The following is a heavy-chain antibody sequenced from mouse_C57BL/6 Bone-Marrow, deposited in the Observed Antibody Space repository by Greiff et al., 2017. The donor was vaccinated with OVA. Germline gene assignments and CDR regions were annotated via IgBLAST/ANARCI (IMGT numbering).Heavy chain of an antibody. J-gene: IGHJ3*01. D-gene: IGHD2-3*01. Sequence: LMESGPGLVKPSQSLSLTCSVTGYSITSGYYWNWIRQFPGNKLEWMGYISYDGSNNNNPSLKNRITITRDTSKNQFFLKLNSVTTEDTATYYWARERGWLWFAYWGQGTLVTVSA. CDR3: ARERGWLWFAY. V-gene: IGHV3-6*01. CDR1: GYSITSGYY. CDR2: ISYDGSN.